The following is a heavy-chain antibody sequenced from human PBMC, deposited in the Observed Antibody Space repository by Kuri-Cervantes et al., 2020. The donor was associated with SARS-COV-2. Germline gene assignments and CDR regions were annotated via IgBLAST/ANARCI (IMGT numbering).Heavy chain of an antibody. CDR2: ISYDGSNK. J-gene: IGHJ4*02. Sequence: GGSLRLSCAASGFTFSSYAMHWVRQAPGKGLEWVAVISYDGSNKYYADSVKGRFTISRDNAKNSLYLQMNSLRAEDTAVYYCASGFVEGGFDYWGQGTLVTVSS. D-gene: IGHD3-3*01. V-gene: IGHV3-30*04. CDR1: GFTFSSYA. CDR3: ASGFVEGGFDY.